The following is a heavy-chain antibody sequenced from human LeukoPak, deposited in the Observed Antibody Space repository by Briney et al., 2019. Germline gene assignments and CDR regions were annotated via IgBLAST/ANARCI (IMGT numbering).Heavy chain of an antibody. J-gene: IGHJ5*02. D-gene: IGHD6-13*01. CDR2: ISSSSSTI. CDR1: GFTFSSYS. Sequence: PGGSLRLSCAASGFTFSSYSMNWVRQAPGKGLEWVSYISSSSSTIYYADSVKGRFTISRDNAKNSLYLQMNSLRAEDTAVYYCARVARIAAAGRWFDPWGQGTLVTVSS. V-gene: IGHV3-48*01. CDR3: ARVARIAAAGRWFDP.